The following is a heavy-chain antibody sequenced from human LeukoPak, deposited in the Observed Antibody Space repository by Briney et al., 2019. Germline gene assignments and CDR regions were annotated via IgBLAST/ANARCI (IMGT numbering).Heavy chain of an antibody. CDR1: GGTFSSYA. V-gene: IGHV1-69*13. Sequence: SVKVSCKASGGTFSSYAISWVRQAPGQGLEWMGGIIPIFGTANYAQKFQGRVTITADESTSTAYMELSSLRSEDTAVYYCARVGFGSGYFDYWGQGTPVTVSS. CDR3: ARVGFGSGYFDY. J-gene: IGHJ4*02. D-gene: IGHD2-15*01. CDR2: IIPIFGTA.